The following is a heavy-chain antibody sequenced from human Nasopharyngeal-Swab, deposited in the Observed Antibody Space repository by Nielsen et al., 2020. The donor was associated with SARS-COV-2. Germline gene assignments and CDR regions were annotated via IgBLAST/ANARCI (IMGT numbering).Heavy chain of an antibody. V-gene: IGHV3-49*04. J-gene: IGHJ4*02. Sequence: GGSLRLSCTASGFTFGDYAMSWVRQAPGKGLEWVGFIRSKAYGGTTEYAASVEGRFTISRDDSKSIAYLQMNSLKTEDTAVYYCTRATGYSYGDDYWGQGTLVTVSS. CDR2: IRSKAYGGTT. CDR3: TRATGYSYGDDY. D-gene: IGHD5-18*01. CDR1: GFTFGDYA.